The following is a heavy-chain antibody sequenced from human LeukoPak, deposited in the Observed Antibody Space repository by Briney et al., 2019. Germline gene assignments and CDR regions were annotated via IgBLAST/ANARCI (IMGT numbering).Heavy chain of an antibody. J-gene: IGHJ4*02. V-gene: IGHV3-23*01. CDR1: GFTFSRYA. CDR2: ISGSGGST. Sequence: RGSLRLSCAASGFTFSRYAMSWVRQAPGKGLEWVSSISGSGGSTYSADSVKGRFTISRDNSKNTLYLQMNSLRAEDTAVYYCAKEDSATVLDNWGQGTLVSVSS. CDR3: AKEDSATVLDN. D-gene: IGHD5-18*01.